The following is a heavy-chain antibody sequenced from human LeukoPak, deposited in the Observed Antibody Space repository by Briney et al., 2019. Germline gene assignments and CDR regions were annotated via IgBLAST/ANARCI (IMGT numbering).Heavy chain of an antibody. CDR1: VFTFSYYS. CDR3: AIWILDKNGRDN. Sequence: QHGGSLRLSCAASVFTFSYYSITGGRHAPGKGVVWVLGKYNGGRTTYYTDSARGRFTFSKDNSRNTLYLQINSRRSEDRPEFYCAIWILDKNGRDNWGQRTLVTVSS. CDR2: KYNGGRTT. D-gene: IGHD5-18*01. V-gene: IGHV3-23*03. J-gene: IGHJ4*02.